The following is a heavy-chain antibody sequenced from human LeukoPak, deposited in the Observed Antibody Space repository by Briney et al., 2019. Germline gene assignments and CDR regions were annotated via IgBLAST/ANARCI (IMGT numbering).Heavy chain of an antibody. CDR2: IREDGSEK. Sequence: GGSLRLSCAASGFTFSNYWMSGVRQAPGKGLEWVANIREDGSEKYYVDSVKGRFTISRDNARNSLYLQMNSLRAEGTAVYYCASGRQLGYWGQGTLVTVSS. D-gene: IGHD6-13*01. J-gene: IGHJ4*02. CDR1: GFTFSNYW. V-gene: IGHV3-7*01. CDR3: ASGRQLGY.